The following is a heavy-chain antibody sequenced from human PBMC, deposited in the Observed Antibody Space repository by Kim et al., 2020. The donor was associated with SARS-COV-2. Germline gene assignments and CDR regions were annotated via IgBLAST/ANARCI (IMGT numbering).Heavy chain of an antibody. V-gene: IGHV3-74*01. Sequence: GGSLRLSCAASGFSFCSSWMHWVRQAPGKGLVWVSRIYSDGCATTCADSVSGRFTISRDNAKNTLYLQMTRLRPEAAAVYFCARASSYALAVWLQGTTVT. CDR3: ARASSYALAV. CDR1: GFSFCSSW. CDR2: IYSDGCAT. J-gene: IGHJ6*02.